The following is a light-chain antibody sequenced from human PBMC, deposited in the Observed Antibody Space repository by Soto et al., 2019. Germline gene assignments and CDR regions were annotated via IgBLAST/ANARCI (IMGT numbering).Light chain of an antibody. CDR1: TTDVDFYHY. CDR3: SSYGAIRI. J-gene: IGLJ2*01. V-gene: IGLV2-8*01. CDR2: EVS. Sequence: QSALTQPPSASGSPGQSVTISCSGSTTDVDFYHYVSWYQQHPGKAPKLIIYEVSKRPSGVPDRFSGSKSGNTASLTGSGLQAEDEADYYCSSYGAIRIFGGATKLTVL.